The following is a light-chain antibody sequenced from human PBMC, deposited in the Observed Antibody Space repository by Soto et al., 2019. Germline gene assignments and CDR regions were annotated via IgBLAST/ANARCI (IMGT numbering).Light chain of an antibody. Sequence: DIVMTQSPDSLAVSLGERATINCKSSQSVLNRSNNKNYLSWNQQKPGQPPKLLISWASRRESGVPDRFSGSGSGTDFTLTISSLQAEDVAVYFCQQYYVTPRFGQGTKVEIK. CDR2: WAS. CDR1: QSVLNRSNNKNY. J-gene: IGKJ1*01. CDR3: QQYYVTPR. V-gene: IGKV4-1*01.